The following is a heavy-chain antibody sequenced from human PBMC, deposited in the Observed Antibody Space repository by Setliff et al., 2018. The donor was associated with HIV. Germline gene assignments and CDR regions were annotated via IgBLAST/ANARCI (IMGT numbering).Heavy chain of an antibody. CDR2: INPSGDAT. J-gene: IGHJ4*02. V-gene: IGHV1-46*01. Sequence: ASVKVSCKASGYIFTNYYMHWVRQAPGQGLEWMGIINPSGDATTYAQKFQGRVIMTRDTSTNTLYMELSNLRSDDTAVYYCARDPSYYDVNSPFDYWGQGTRVTVSS. CDR3: ARDPSYYDVNSPFDY. CDR1: GYIFTNYY. D-gene: IGHD3-16*01.